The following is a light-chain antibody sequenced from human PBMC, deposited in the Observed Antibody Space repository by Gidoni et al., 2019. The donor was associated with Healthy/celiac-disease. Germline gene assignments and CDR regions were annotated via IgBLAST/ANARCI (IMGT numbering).Light chain of an antibody. CDR2: AAS. V-gene: IGKV1-39*01. J-gene: IGKJ3*01. CDR3: QQSYSTLFT. CDR1: QSISRY. Sequence: DIQMTQSPSSLSASVGDRVTITCRASQSISRYLNWYQQKPGKAPKLLIYAASSLQSGVPSRFSGSGSWTDFTLTIISLQPEDFATDYCQQSYSTLFTFXPXTKVDIK.